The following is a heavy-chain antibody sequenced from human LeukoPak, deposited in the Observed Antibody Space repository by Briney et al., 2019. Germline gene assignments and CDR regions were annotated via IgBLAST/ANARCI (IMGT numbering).Heavy chain of an antibody. CDR2: IYHSGST. J-gene: IGHJ6*02. D-gene: IGHD3-22*01. Sequence: SGTLPLTCAVSGGSISSSNWWSWVRQPPGKGLEWIGEIYHSGSTNYNPSLKSRATISVDKSKNQFSLKLSSVTAADTAVYYCARDEVYDSSGYYYAHYYYYGMDVWGQGTTVTVSS. CDR3: ARDEVYDSSGYYYAHYYYYGMDV. V-gene: IGHV4-4*02. CDR1: GGSISSSNW.